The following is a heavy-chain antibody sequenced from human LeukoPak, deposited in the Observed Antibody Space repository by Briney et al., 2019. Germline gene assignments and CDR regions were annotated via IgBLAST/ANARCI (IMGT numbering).Heavy chain of an antibody. V-gene: IGHV1-24*01. CDR1: GYTFTGYY. Sequence: ASVKVSCKASGYTFTGYYMHWVRQAPGKGLEWMGGFDPEDGETIYAQKFQGRVTMTEDTSTDTAYMELSSLRSEDTAVHYCASLFGDLWGQGTLVTVSS. D-gene: IGHD3-10*01. J-gene: IGHJ4*02. CDR2: FDPEDGET. CDR3: ASLFGDL.